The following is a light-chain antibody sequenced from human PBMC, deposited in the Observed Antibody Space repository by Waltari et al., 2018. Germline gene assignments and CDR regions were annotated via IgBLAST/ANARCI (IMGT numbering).Light chain of an antibody. CDR2: GAS. V-gene: IGKV3-20*01. J-gene: IGKJ1*01. CDR1: QRVSRS. CDR3: QHYVRLPGL. Sequence: EIGLTQSPGILSLSPGDRDTLSGGASQRVSRSLAWYQQKPGQAPRLLIYGASSRATGVPDRFSGSGSGTDFSLAISRLEPEDFAVYYCQHYVRLPGLFGQGTKGESK.